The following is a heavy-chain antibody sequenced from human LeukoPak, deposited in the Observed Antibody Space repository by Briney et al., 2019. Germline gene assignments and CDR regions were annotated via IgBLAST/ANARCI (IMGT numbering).Heavy chain of an antibody. D-gene: IGHD5-18*01. V-gene: IGHV1-18*01. Sequence: ASVKVSCKASGYTFTSYGISWVRQAPGQGLEWMGWISAYNGNTNYAQKLQGRVTMTTDTSTSTAYMELRSLRSDDTAVYYCARATEMLWYFGRQSRSDPWGQGTLVTVSS. CDR1: GYTFTSYG. CDR2: ISAYNGNT. CDR3: ARATEMLWYFGRQSRSDP. J-gene: IGHJ5*02.